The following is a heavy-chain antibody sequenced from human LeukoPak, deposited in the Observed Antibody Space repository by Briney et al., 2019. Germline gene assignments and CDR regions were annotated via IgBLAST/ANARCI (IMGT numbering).Heavy chain of an antibody. CDR1: GGSISSYY. CDR2: IYYSGST. V-gene: IGHV4-59*01. J-gene: IGHJ4*02. CDR3: ARSRGRAYYFDH. Sequence: SETLSLTCTVSGGSISSYYWSWIRQPPGKGLEWIGYIYYSGSTNYSPSLKSRVTISVDTSKNQFSLKLSSVTAADTAVYYCARSRGRAYYFDHWGQGTLVTVFS.